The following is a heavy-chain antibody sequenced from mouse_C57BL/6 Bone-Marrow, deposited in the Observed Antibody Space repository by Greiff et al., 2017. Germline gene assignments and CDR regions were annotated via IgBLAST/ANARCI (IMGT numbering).Heavy chain of an antibody. J-gene: IGHJ2*01. CDR1: GYTFTSYW. CDR2: IDPSDSYT. D-gene: IGHD2-5*01. Sequence: VQLQQPGAELVRPGTSVKLSCKASGYTFTSYWMHWVKQRPGQGLEWIGVIDPSDSYTNYNQKFKGKATLTVDTSSSTAYMQLSSLTSEDSAVYYCARCYSNAYFDYWGQGTTLTVSS. V-gene: IGHV1-59*01. CDR3: ARCYSNAYFDY.